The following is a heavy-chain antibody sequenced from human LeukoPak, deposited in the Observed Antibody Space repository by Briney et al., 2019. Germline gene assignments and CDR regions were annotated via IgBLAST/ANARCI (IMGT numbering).Heavy chain of an antibody. CDR2: IHSGGTT. CDR1: GFTISNNY. Sequence: GGSLRLSCAASGFTISNNYMSWVRQAPGRGPEWVSVIHSGGTTHYADSVKGRFTISRDNSNNTLFLQMDSLGADDTAVYHCTKDPGYGLGIDFGDFWGQGIPVTVSS. V-gene: IGHV3-66*01. D-gene: IGHD3-10*01. CDR3: TKDPGYGLGIDFGDF. J-gene: IGHJ4*02.